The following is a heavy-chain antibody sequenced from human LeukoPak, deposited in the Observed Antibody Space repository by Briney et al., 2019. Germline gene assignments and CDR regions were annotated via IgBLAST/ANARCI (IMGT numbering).Heavy chain of an antibody. CDR3: ARSPRYSSSWYAIDY. J-gene: IGHJ4*02. CDR2: IYYSGST. D-gene: IGHD6-13*01. Sequence: SETLSLTCTVSGGSISSYYWSWIRQPPGKGLEWIGYIYYSGSTNYNPSLKSRVTISVDTSKNQFSLKLSSVTAADTAVYYCARSPRYSSSWYAIDYWGQGTLVTVSS. CDR1: GGSISSYY. V-gene: IGHV4-59*01.